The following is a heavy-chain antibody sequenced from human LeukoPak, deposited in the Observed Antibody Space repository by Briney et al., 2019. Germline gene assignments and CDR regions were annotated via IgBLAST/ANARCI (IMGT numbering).Heavy chain of an antibody. V-gene: IGHV3-66*02. CDR1: GFTASSNY. J-gene: IGHJ4*02. D-gene: IGHD3-16*01. Sequence: GGSLRLSCAASGFTASSNYMSWVRQAPGKGLEWVSVIYSGGTTYYADSVKGRFTISRDNSKNTLYLQMNSLRADDTAVYYCARSLWGYQFDYWGQGILVTVSS. CDR2: IYSGGTT. CDR3: ARSLWGYQFDY.